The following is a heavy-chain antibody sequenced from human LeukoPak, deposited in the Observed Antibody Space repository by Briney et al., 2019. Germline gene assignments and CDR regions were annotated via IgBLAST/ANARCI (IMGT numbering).Heavy chain of an antibody. Sequence: ASVKVSCKASGYTFITYGINWVRQAPGQGLEWMGWISTHNGNTNYAQKVQGRVTMTTDTSTTTAYMELRSLRSDDTAVYYCARTFGVAMYYMDVWGKETTVTVSS. V-gene: IGHV1-18*01. CDR2: ISTHNGNT. CDR3: ARTFGVAMYYMDV. J-gene: IGHJ6*03. D-gene: IGHD3-3*01. CDR1: GYTFITYG.